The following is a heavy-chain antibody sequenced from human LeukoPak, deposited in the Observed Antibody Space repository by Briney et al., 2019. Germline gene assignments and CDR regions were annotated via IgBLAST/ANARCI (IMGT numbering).Heavy chain of an antibody. CDR2: ISYSGST. V-gene: IGHV4-39*01. J-gene: IGHJ4*02. CDR3: ARLTDF. CDR1: GGSLIISNYY. Sequence: SETLSLTCTVSGGSLIISNYYWGWIRQSPGKALECIGKISYSGSTYYNPSLRSRVHMSVDTSKNQFSLTLSSVTAADTAVYYRARLTDFWGQGILVTVSS.